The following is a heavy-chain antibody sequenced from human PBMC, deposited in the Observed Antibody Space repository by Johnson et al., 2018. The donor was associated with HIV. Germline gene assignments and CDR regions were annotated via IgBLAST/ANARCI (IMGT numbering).Heavy chain of an antibody. V-gene: IGHV3-66*02. J-gene: IGHJ3*01. CDR1: GFTVSSNY. Sequence: VQLVESGGGLVQPGGSLRLSCAASGFTVSSNYMSWVRQAPGKGLEWVSVIYSGGSTYYADSVKGRFTISRDNSKNTLYLQMNSLRAEDTAVYYCARRTGYCSGGTCFEAFDVWGQGTMVTVSS. D-gene: IGHD2-15*01. CDR2: IYSGGST. CDR3: ARRTGYCSGGTCFEAFDV.